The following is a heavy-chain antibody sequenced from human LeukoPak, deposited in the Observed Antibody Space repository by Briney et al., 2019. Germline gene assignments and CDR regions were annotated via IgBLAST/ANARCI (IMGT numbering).Heavy chain of an antibody. CDR3: ARRPLATTGEFDP. CDR1: GGSFSGYY. Sequence: SETLSLTCAVYGGSFSGYYWSWIRQPPGKGLEWIGEINHSGSTNYNPSLKSRVTISVDTSKNQFSLKLSSVTAADAAVYYCARRPLATTGEFDPWGQGTLVTVSS. J-gene: IGHJ5*02. D-gene: IGHD7-27*01. CDR2: INHSGST. V-gene: IGHV4-34*01.